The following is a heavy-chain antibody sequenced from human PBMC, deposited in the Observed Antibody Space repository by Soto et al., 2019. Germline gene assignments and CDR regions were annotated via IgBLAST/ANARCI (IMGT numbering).Heavy chain of an antibody. D-gene: IGHD3-10*01. V-gene: IGHV1-8*01. CDR1: GYTFTSYD. Sequence: GASVKVSCKASGYTFTSYDINWVRQATGQGLEWMGWMNPNSGNTGYAQKFQGRVTMTRNTSISTAYMELSSLRSEDTAVYYCARGSRWFGELFSSAWGQGTLVTVSS. J-gene: IGHJ5*02. CDR2: MNPNSGNT. CDR3: ARGSRWFGELFSSA.